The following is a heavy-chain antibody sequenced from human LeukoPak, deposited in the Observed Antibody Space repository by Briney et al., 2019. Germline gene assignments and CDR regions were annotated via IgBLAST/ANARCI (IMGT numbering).Heavy chain of an antibody. CDR2: IGSGGGST. J-gene: IGHJ4*02. CDR1: GFTFSSYA. V-gene: IGHV3-23*01. CDR3: AKDGVATNDWQPDS. Sequence: GGSLRLSCAASGFTFSSYAMTWVRQAPGKGLQWVSAIGSGGGSTYYADSVKGRFTISRDNSKNTLYLQMNSLRAEDTAVYYCAKDGVATNDWQPDSRGQGTLVTVSS. D-gene: IGHD5-24*01.